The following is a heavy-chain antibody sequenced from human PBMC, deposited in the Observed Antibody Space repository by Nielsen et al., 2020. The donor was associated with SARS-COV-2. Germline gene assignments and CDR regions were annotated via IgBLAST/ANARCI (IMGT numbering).Heavy chain of an antibody. V-gene: IGHV4-59*08. Sequence: SETLSLTCTVSGGSISSYYWSWIRQPPGKGLEWIGYIYYSGSTNYNPSLKSRVTISVDTSKNQFSLKLSSVTAADTAVYYCARPSGWYYFDYWGQGTLVTVSS. CDR1: GGSISSYY. D-gene: IGHD6-19*01. J-gene: IGHJ4*02. CDR2: IYYSGST. CDR3: ARPSGWYYFDY.